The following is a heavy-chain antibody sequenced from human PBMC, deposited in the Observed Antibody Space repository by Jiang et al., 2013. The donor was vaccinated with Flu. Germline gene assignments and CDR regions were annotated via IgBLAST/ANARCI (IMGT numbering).Heavy chain of an antibody. J-gene: IGHJ4*02. D-gene: IGHD3-22*01. Sequence: SGAEVRKPGAVSEGLLQGFWIQLHRLRLCTGVRQAPGQGLEWMGRINPNSGDTNSAQKFRGRVTMTRDTSISTAYMELNSLRSDDTAIYYCARAHYYDSVAYYFDSWGQGTLVTASS. CDR2: INPNSGDT. V-gene: IGHV1-2*06. CDR1: IQLHRLR. CDR3: ARAHYYDSVAYYFDS.